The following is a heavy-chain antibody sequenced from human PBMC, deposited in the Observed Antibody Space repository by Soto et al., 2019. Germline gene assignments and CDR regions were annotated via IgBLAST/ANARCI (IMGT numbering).Heavy chain of an antibody. J-gene: IGHJ5*02. D-gene: IGHD3-9*01. CDR2: ISPDGSEE. Sequence: GGSLILSCAASGFTFRNYWMTWVRQAPGKGLEGVANISPDGSEEYYVDSVKGRFTISRDNAKNSVYLQMNSLRGEDTSLYYCTRDLNHDTRPCGTGIQVTVSS. CDR3: TRDLNHDTRP. CDR1: GFTFRNYW. V-gene: IGHV3-7*04.